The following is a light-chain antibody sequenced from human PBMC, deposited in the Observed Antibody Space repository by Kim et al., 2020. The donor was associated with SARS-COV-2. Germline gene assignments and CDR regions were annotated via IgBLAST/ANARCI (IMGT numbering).Light chain of an antibody. CDR1: SSDVSGYNF. CDR3: CSYAGGYTQVA. Sequence: QSGNIACTGTSSDVSGYNFVSWYQQYPGKAPTLMIYDVIRRPSGVPDRFSGSKSGNTTSLTISGLQAEDEAEYYCCSYAGGYTQVAFGGGTQLTVL. J-gene: IGLJ2*01. CDR2: DVI. V-gene: IGLV2-11*03.